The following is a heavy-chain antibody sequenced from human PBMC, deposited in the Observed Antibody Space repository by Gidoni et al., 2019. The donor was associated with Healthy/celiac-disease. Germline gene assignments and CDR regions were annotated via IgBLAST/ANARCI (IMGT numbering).Heavy chain of an antibody. CDR2: ISYDGSNK. J-gene: IGHJ4*02. CDR1: GFTFSRYA. CDR3: ARDGYYYDSSGYYSYFDY. V-gene: IGHV3-30*01. Sequence: QVQLVESGGGVVQPGRSLRLSCAASGFTFSRYAMHWVRQAQGKGLEWVAVISYDGSNKYYADSVKGRFTISRDNSKNTLYLQMNSLRAEDTAVYYCARDGYYYDSSGYYSYFDYWGQGTLVTVSS. D-gene: IGHD3-22*01.